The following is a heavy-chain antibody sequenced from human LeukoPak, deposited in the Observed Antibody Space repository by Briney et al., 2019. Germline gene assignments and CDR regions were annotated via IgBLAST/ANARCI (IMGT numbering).Heavy chain of an antibody. Sequence: SETLSLTCTVSGGSISSYYWSWIRQPPGKGLEWIGYIYYSGSTNYNPSLKSRVTISVDTSKNQFSLKLSSVTAADTAAYYCARVNYRYSSGWFGVDYWGQGTLVTVSS. D-gene: IGHD6-19*01. V-gene: IGHV4-59*01. CDR3: ARVNYRYSSGWFGVDY. CDR2: IYYSGST. J-gene: IGHJ4*02. CDR1: GGSISSYY.